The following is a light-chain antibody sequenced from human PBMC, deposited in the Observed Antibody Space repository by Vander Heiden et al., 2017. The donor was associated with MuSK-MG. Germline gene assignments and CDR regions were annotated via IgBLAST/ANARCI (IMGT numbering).Light chain of an antibody. Sequence: DIVMTQSPLSLPVTPGEPASISCRSSQSLLHSNGYNYLDWYLQKPGQSPQLLIYLGSNRASGVPDRFSGSGSGTDFTLKISRLEAEDVGVYYCRQALQTPQTFGQGTKLELQ. J-gene: IGKJ2*01. V-gene: IGKV2-28*01. CDR2: LGS. CDR1: QSLLHSNGYNY. CDR3: RQALQTPQT.